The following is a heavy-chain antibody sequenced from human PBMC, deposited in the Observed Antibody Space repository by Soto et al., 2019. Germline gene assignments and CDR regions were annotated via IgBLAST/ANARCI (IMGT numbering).Heavy chain of an antibody. CDR3: AMVDNYVTPTPQDV. D-gene: IGHD3-16*01. V-gene: IGHV1-18*01. J-gene: IGHJ6*02. Sequence: QVQLVQSGDEVREPGSSVKVSCKASGYIFVNYGIARVRQAPGQGLEWMGWISPYGGNTHYASKVQGRLTMTTDTSTSTAYMDLGSLTSDVTAVYYCAMVDNYVTPTPQDVWGQGTTVTVSS. CDR2: ISPYGGNT. CDR1: GYIFVNYG.